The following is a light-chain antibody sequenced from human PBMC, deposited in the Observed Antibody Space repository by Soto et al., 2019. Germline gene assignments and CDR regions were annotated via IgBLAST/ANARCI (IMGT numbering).Light chain of an antibody. J-gene: IGKJ4*01. CDR2: GAS. V-gene: IGKV3-20*01. Sequence: EIVLTQSPGTLSLSPGERATLSCRASQSVSSSYLAWYQQKPGQAPRLLIYGASSRATGIPDRFSGSGSGTDFTLTISRLEPEDFAVYYCQQYGSSLPFTFVGGTKVEIK. CDR3: QQYGSSLPFT. CDR1: QSVSSSY.